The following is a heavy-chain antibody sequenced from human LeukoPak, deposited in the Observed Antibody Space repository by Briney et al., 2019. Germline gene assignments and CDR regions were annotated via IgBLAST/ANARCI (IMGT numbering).Heavy chain of an antibody. J-gene: IGHJ4*02. V-gene: IGHV3-7*01. D-gene: IGHD3-22*01. CDR1: GFTFSSYW. Sequence: TGGSLRLSCAASGFTFSSYWMTWVRQAPGKGLEWVAHVKPDGSEKSYVDSVKGRFTISRGNAQNSLYLQMNSLRAEDTAVYYCARDRGYYVFDYWGQGTLVTVSS. CDR2: VKPDGSEK. CDR3: ARDRGYYVFDY.